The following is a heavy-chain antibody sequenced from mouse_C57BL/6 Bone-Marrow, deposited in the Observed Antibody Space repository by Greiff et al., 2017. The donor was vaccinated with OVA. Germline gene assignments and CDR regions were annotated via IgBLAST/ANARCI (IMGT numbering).Heavy chain of an antibody. CDR3: ARERDYYSNFDWYFDV. V-gene: IGHV1-81*01. CDR2: IYPRSGNT. J-gene: IGHJ1*03. Sequence: LVESGAELARPGASVKLSCKASGYTFTSYGISWVKQRTGQGLEWIGEIYPRSGNTYYNEKFKGKATLTADKSSSTAYMELRSLTSEDSAVYFCARERDYYSNFDWYFDVWGTGTTVTVSS. D-gene: IGHD2-5*01. CDR1: GYTFTSYG.